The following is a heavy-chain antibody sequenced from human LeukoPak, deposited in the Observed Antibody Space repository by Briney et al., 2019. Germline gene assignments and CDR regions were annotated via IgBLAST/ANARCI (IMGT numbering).Heavy chain of an antibody. CDR2: INPNSGGT. V-gene: IGHV1-2*02. CDR3: ATESYSGSYLYAF. Sequence: ASVKVSCKASGYTFTGYYMHWVRQAPGQGLEWMGWINPNSGGTNYAQKFQGRVTMTRDTSISTAYMELSRLRSDDTAVYYCATESYSGSYLYAFWGQGTMVTVSS. D-gene: IGHD1-26*01. CDR1: GYTFTGYY. J-gene: IGHJ3*01.